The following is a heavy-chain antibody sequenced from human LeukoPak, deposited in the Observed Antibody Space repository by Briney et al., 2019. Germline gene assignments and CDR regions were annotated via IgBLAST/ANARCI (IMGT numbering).Heavy chain of an antibody. J-gene: IGHJ6*03. D-gene: IGHD2-15*01. CDR1: GFTVSSNS. Sequence: GGSLRLSCTVSGFTVSSNSMSWVRQAPGKGLEWVSFIYSGTIHYSDSVKGRFTISRDNSKNTLYLQMNSLRAEDTAVYYCAREGRKSRGVDIVRKKETGYYYMDVWGKGTTVTVSS. CDR3: AREGRKSRGVDIVRKKETGYYYMDV. V-gene: IGHV3-53*01. CDR2: IYSGTI.